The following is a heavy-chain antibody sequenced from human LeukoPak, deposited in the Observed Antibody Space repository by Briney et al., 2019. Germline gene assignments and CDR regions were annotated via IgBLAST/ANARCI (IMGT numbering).Heavy chain of an antibody. V-gene: IGHV1-18*01. Sequence: ASVKVSCKASGYTFTSYGISWVRQAPGQGLEWMGWISAYNGNTNYAQKLQGRVTMTTDTSMSTAYMELRSLRSDDTAVYYCARDYYDFWSGYLSLKNLNYYGMDVWGQGTTVTVSS. J-gene: IGHJ6*02. CDR2: ISAYNGNT. D-gene: IGHD3-3*01. CDR1: GYTFTSYG. CDR3: ARDYYDFWSGYLSLKNLNYYGMDV.